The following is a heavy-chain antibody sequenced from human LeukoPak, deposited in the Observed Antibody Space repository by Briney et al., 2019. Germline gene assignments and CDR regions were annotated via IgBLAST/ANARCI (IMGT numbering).Heavy chain of an antibody. CDR2: IHYSGTT. CDR3: ARYNRDNIYVFGY. CDR1: SGSISPSY. J-gene: IGHJ4*02. D-gene: IGHD1-14*01. Sequence: SETLSLTCTVSSGSISPSYWSWIRQPPGKGLEWIGYIHYSGTTNYNPSLKSRVTMSVDTSKNQFSLKLNSVTAADTAVYYCARYNRDNIYVFGYWGQGTLVTVSS. V-gene: IGHV4-59*01.